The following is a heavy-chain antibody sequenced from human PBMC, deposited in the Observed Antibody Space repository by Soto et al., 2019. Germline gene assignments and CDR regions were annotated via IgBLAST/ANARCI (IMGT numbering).Heavy chain of an antibody. J-gene: IGHJ6*02. CDR3: EREIGLIFGVVVKVRYDGMDA. V-gene: IGHV3-30-3*01. CDR2: ISYDGSNK. D-gene: IGHD3-3*01. Sequence: GGSLRLSCAASGFTFSSYAMHWVRQAPGKGLEWVAVISYDGSNKYYADSVKGRFTISRDNSKNTLYLQMNSLRAEDTAVYYCEREIGLIFGVVVKVRYDGMDAWGRGTTSPVS. CDR1: GFTFSSYA.